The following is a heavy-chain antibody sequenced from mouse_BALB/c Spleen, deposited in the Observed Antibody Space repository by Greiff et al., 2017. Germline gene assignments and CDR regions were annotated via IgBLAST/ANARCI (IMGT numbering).Heavy chain of an antibody. CDR1: GDSITSGY. CDR2: ISYSGST. V-gene: IGHV3-8*02. Sequence: EVMLVESGPSLVKPSQTLSLTCSVTGDSITSGYWNWIRKFPGNKLEYMGYISYSGSTYYNPSLKSRISITRDTSKNQYYLQLNSVTTEDTATYYCARYYDGSYYAMDYWGQGTSVTVSS. D-gene: IGHD1-1*01. CDR3: ARYYDGSYYAMDY. J-gene: IGHJ4*01.